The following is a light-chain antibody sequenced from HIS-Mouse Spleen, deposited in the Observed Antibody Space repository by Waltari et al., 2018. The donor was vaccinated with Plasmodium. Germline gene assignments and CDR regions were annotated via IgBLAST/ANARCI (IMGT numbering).Light chain of an antibody. J-gene: IGLJ2*01. V-gene: IGLV2-8*01. CDR3: SSYAGSNNLV. Sequence: QSALTQPPSASGSPGQPVTISCTGTSSDVGRYNYVSWYQQHPGKAPNLMMYEVSKRPSGVPDRFSGSKSGNTASLTVSGLQAEDEADYYCSSYAGSNNLVFGGGTKLTVL. CDR1: SSDVGRYNY. CDR2: EVS.